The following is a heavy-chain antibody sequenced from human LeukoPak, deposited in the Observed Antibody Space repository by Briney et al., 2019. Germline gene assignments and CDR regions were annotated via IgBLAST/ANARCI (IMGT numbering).Heavy chain of an antibody. J-gene: IGHJ4*02. V-gene: IGHV3-48*03. Sequence: GGSLRLSCAASGFTFSTYEMNWVRQAPGKGLEWLSYISPSGETIYWADSVKGRFTISRDNVKKLLYLQMSRLRVEDTADYCARDMIRGSWGRSPFDFWGQGTLVTVSS. CDR2: ISPSGETI. CDR3: ARDMIRGSWGRSPFDF. CDR1: GFTFSTYE. D-gene: IGHD3-10*01.